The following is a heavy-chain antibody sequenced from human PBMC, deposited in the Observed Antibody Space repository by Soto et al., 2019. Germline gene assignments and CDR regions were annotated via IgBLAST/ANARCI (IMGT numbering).Heavy chain of an antibody. CDR1: GYTFTSYG. V-gene: IGHV1-18*01. J-gene: IGHJ5*02. CDR2: ISAYNGNT. D-gene: IGHD3-3*01. Sequence: ASVKVSCKASGYTFTSYGISWVRQAPGQGLEWMGWISAYNGNTNYAQKLQGRVTMTTDTSTSTAYMELGSLRSDDTALYYCARERGRTIFGVVIDWFDPWGQGTLVTVSS. CDR3: ARERGRTIFGVVIDWFDP.